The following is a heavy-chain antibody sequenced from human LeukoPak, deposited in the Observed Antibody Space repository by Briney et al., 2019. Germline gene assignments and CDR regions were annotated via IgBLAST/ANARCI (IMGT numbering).Heavy chain of an antibody. CDR3: ARDIVVVPAASGFDP. V-gene: IGHV3-30-3*01. J-gene: IGHJ5*02. CDR2: ISYDGSNK. Sequence: GRSLRLSCAASGFTFSSYAMHWVRQAPGKGLEWVAVISYDGSNKYYADSVKGRFTISRDNSKNTLYLQMNSLRAEDTAVYYCARDIVVVPAASGFDPWGQGTLVTVSS. D-gene: IGHD2-2*01. CDR1: GFTFSSYA.